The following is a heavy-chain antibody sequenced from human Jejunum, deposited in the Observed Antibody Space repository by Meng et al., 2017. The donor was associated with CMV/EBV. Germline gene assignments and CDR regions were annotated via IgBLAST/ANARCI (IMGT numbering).Heavy chain of an antibody. CDR1: GYTFSDYY. CDR2: INPKSGDT. D-gene: IGHD2-15*01. J-gene: IGHJ4*02. V-gene: IGHV1-2*02. Sequence: QVQRCHSGAGGKKPGASVKTSCKASGYTFSDYYLHWVRQAPGQGLEWMGWINPKSGDTNYAQKFQGRVTMTRDTSITTAYMELSRLTSDDTAVYYCATDCGGGMCYGRAFDYWGQGTLVTVSS. CDR3: ATDCGGGMCYGRAFDY.